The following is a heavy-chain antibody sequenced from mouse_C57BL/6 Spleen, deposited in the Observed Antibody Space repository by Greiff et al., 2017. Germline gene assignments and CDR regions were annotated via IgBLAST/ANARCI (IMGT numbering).Heavy chain of an antibody. J-gene: IGHJ4*01. D-gene: IGHD4-1*01. CDR1: GFSLTSYA. V-gene: IGHV2-9-1*01. Sequence: QVQLQQSGPGLVAPSQSLSITCTVSGFSLTSYAMSWVRQPPGKGLEWLGVIWTGGGTNYNSALKSSLSISKDNSKSQVFLKMNSLQTDDTARYYCARNDLTGVYAMDYWGQGTSVTVSS. CDR3: ARNDLTGVYAMDY. CDR2: IWTGGGT.